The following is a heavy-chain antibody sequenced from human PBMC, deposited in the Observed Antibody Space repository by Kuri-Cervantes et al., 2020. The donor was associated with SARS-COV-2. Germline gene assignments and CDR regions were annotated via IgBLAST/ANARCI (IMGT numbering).Heavy chain of an antibody. CDR2: IYYSGST. V-gene: IGHV4-59*08. J-gene: IGHJ4*02. CDR3: ARQGSYYYDSSGYFFFDY. Sequence: GSLRLSCTVSGGSISSYYWSWIRQPPGKGLEWIGYIYYSGSTNYNPSLKSRVTISVDTSKNQFSLKLSSVTAADTAVYYCARQGSYYYDSSGYFFFDYWGQGTLVTVSS. CDR1: GGSISSYY. D-gene: IGHD3-22*01.